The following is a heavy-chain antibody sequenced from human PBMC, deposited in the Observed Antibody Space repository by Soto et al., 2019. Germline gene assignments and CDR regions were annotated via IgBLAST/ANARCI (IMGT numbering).Heavy chain of an antibody. CDR1: GFTFSSSA. CDR2: ISDSGGKT. CDR3: AKDRKVYEY. D-gene: IGHD5-12*01. Sequence: EVQLLESGGGLVQPGGSLRLSCAASGFTFSSSAMSWVRQAPGKGLEWVSAISDSGGKTYYADSVKGRFTISRDNYKNKLYLQMNILRAEDTALYYCAKDRKVYEYWGQGTLVTVSS. J-gene: IGHJ4*02. V-gene: IGHV3-23*01.